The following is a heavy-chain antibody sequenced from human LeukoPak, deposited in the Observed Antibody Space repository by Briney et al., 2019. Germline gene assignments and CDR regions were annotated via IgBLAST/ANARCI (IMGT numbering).Heavy chain of an antibody. Sequence: ESLKISCKGSVYSFISYWIAWERQMPGKGLEWMGIIYPADSDTRYSPSFQGQVTISADKSISTAYLQWSSLKASDTAMYYCARHSDWRFDYWGQGTLVTVSS. CDR3: ARHSDWRFDY. D-gene: IGHD3-9*01. CDR2: IYPADSDT. CDR1: VYSFISYW. J-gene: IGHJ4*02. V-gene: IGHV5-51*01.